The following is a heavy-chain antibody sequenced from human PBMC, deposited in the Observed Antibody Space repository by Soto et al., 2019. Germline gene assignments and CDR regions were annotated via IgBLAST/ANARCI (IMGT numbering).Heavy chain of an antibody. V-gene: IGHV4-59*01. J-gene: IGHJ5*02. Sequence: SDTLSLTCTVSGGSISSYYWSWIRQPPGKGLEWIGYIYYSGSTNYNPSLKSRVTISVDTSKNQFSLKLSSVTAADTAVYYCAREFWSGYYPTGWFDPWGQGTLVTVSS. CDR1: GGSISSYY. CDR2: IYYSGST. D-gene: IGHD3-3*01. CDR3: AREFWSGYYPTGWFDP.